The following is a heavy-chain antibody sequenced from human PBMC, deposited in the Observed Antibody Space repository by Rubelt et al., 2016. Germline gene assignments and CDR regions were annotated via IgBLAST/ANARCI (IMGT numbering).Heavy chain of an antibody. D-gene: IGHD3-16*02. V-gene: IGHV3-7*01. CDR3: ASRYHYGMDV. Sequence: VQLQESGPGLVKPSGTLSLTCAVSGGSISSSNWWSWVRQPPGKGLEWVADINQDGSEKYYVDSVKGRFTISRDNAKNSLYLQLNSLRVDDTGIDYWASRYHYGMDVWGQGTTVSVSS. CDR2: INQDGSEK. J-gene: IGHJ6*02. CDR1: GGSISSSNW.